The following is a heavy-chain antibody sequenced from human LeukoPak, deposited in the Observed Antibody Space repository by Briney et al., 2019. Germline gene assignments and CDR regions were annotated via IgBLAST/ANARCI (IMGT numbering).Heavy chain of an antibody. CDR3: AKQYYYDSSGYYAPFDY. Sequence: GGSLRLSCAASGFTFSSYGMHWVRQAPGKGLEWVAVISYDGSNQYYADSVKGRFTISRDNSKNTLYLQMNSLRAEDTAVYYCAKQYYYDSSGYYAPFDYWGQGTLVTVSS. J-gene: IGHJ4*02. D-gene: IGHD3-22*01. CDR2: ISYDGSNQ. CDR1: GFTFSSYG. V-gene: IGHV3-30*18.